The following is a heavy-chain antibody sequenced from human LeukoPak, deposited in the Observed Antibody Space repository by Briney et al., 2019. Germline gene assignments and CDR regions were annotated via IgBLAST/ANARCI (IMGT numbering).Heavy chain of an antibody. CDR1: GFTFSSYG. V-gene: IGHV3-30*02. J-gene: IGHJ4*02. CDR3: ARDIGYSYGYPFDY. CDR2: IRYDGSNK. D-gene: IGHD5-18*01. Sequence: GGSLRLSCAASGFTFSSYGMHWVRQAPGKGLEWVAFIRYDGSNKYYADSVKGRFTISRDNSKNTLYLQMNSLRAEDTAVYYCARDIGYSYGYPFDYWGQGTLVTVSS.